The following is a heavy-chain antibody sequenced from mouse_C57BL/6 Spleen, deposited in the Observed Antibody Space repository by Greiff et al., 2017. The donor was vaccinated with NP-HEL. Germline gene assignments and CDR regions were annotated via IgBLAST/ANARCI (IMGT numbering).Heavy chain of an antibody. V-gene: IGHV1-61*01. J-gene: IGHJ2*01. Sequence: QVQLQQPGAELVRPGSSVKLSCKASGYTFTSYWMDWVKQRPGQGLEWIGNIYPSDSETHYNQKFKDKATLTVDKSSSTAYMQLSSLTSEDSAVYYCARRGGYSYFDHWGQGTTLTVSS. CDR1: GYTFTSYW. CDR2: IYPSDSET. CDR3: ARRGGYSYFDH.